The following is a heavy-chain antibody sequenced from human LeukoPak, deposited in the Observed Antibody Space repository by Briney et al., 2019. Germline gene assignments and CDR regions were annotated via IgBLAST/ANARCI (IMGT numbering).Heavy chain of an antibody. Sequence: GASVKVSCKASGYTFTGYYMHWVRQAPGQRLEWMGWISSNSGGTNYAQKFQGRVTMTRDTSISTAYMELSRLRSDDTAVYYCARVGYYYDSSGYYFDYWGQGTLVTVSS. CDR2: ISSNSGGT. D-gene: IGHD3-22*01. J-gene: IGHJ4*02. CDR3: ARVGYYYDSSGYYFDY. CDR1: GYTFTGYY. V-gene: IGHV1-2*02.